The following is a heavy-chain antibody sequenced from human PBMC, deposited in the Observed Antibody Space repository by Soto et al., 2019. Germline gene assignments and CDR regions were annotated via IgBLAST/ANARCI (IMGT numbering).Heavy chain of an antibody. D-gene: IGHD3-3*01. CDR2: INHSGST. CDR1: GGSFSGYY. Sequence: SETLSLTCAVYGGSFSGYYWSWIRQPPGKGLEWIGEINHSGSTNYNPSLKSRVTISVDTSKNQFSLRLSSVTAADTAVYYCARARMSSGYYRPIHYYYYGMDVWGQGTTVTVSS. V-gene: IGHV4-34*01. J-gene: IGHJ6*02. CDR3: ARARMSSGYYRPIHYYYYGMDV.